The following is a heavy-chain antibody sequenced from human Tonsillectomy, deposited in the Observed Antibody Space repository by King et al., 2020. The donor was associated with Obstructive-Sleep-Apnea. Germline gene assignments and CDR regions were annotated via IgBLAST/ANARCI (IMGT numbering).Heavy chain of an antibody. CDR2: IYYSGST. Sequence: QLQESGPGLVKPSETLSLTCTVSGGSISTYYWSWIRQTPGKGLEWIGYIYYSGSTTYNPSLKSRVTISVDTSKHQFSLSLSAVTAADTAVYYCARDLKYFDGSGEVWGQGTLVTVSS. J-gene: IGHJ4*02. D-gene: IGHD3-22*01. CDR1: GGSISTYY. V-gene: IGHV4-59*01. CDR3: ARDLKYFDGSGEV.